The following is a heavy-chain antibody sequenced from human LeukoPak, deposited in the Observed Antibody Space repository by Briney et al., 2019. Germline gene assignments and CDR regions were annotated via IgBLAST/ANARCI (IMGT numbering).Heavy chain of an antibody. V-gene: IGHV3-23*01. D-gene: IGHD6-6*01. CDR1: GFTFSSYA. CDR3: AREYSSSSGPVSDY. CDR2: ISGSGGST. J-gene: IGHJ4*02. Sequence: GGSLRLSCAASGFTFSSYAMSWVRQAPGKGLEWVSAISGSGGSTYYADSVKGRFTISRDNAKNSLYLQMNSLRDEDTAVYYCAREYSSSSGPVSDYWGQGTLVTVSS.